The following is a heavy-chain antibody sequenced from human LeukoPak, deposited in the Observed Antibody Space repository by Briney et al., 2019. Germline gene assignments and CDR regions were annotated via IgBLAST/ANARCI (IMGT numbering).Heavy chain of an antibody. V-gene: IGHV4-39*07. CDR3: ARGRVRWFDP. CDR2: IYYSGST. J-gene: IGHJ5*02. CDR1: GGSISSSNYY. Sequence: PSETLSLTCTVSGGSISSSNYYWGWIRQPPGKGLEWIGSIYYSGSTYYNPSLKSRVTISVDTSKNQFSLKLSSVTAADTAVYYCARGRVRWFDPWGQGTLVTVSS.